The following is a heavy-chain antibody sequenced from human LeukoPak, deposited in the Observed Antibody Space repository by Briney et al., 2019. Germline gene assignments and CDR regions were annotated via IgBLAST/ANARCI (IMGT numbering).Heavy chain of an antibody. D-gene: IGHD1-7*01. CDR2: ISSSSSYI. V-gene: IGHV3-21*01. CDR3: ARDRGLGFGGGLTGTTYYYGTDV. J-gene: IGHJ6*02. CDR1: GFTFSSYS. Sequence: PGGSLRLSCAASGFTFSSYSMNWVRQAPGRGLEWVSSISSSSSYIYYADSVKGRFTIYRDNAKNSLYLQMNSLRVEDTAVYYCARDRGLGFGGGLTGTTYYYGTDVWGQGTTVTVSS.